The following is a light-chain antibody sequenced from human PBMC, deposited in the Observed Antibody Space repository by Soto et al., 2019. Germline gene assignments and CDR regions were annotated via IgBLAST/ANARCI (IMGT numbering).Light chain of an antibody. V-gene: IGKV1-16*01. CDR1: QTTNNY. CDR2: AAS. CDR3: QQYNSYPWT. J-gene: IGKJ1*01. Sequence: DIQMTQSPSSLSASVGDRVTITCRASQTTNNYLNWYQQKPGKAPKLLIYAASTLQSGVPSRFSGSGSGTEFTLTISSLQPDDFATYYCQQYNSYPWTFGQGTKVDI.